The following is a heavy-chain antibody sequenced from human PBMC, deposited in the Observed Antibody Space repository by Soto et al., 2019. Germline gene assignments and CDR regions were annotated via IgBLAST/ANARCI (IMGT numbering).Heavy chain of an antibody. Sequence: PETLSLTCSVSGASISSYYWSWIRQPPGKGLEWIGYIYYSGSTNYNPSLKSRVTISVDTSKNQFSLKLSSVTAADTAVYYCARYGSGSSVWFDPWGQGTLVTVSS. CDR2: IYYSGST. CDR3: ARYGSGSSVWFDP. V-gene: IGHV4-59*01. D-gene: IGHD3-10*01. J-gene: IGHJ5*02. CDR1: GASISSYY.